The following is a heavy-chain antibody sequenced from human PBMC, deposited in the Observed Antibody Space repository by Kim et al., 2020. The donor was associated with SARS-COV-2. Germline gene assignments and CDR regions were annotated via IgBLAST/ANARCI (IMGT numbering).Heavy chain of an antibody. J-gene: IGHJ4*02. CDR2: IFYSGST. Sequence: SETLSLTCTVSSDSFSAYYWSWIRQIPGKGLEWIGYIFYSGSTNYNPSLKSRATISWDTSRNQFSLDLTSVTQADTAVYYGARSEGRASWHQFDYWGEGVLVTVSS. V-gene: IGHV4-59*01. CDR3: ARSEGRASWHQFDY. CDR1: SDSFSAYY.